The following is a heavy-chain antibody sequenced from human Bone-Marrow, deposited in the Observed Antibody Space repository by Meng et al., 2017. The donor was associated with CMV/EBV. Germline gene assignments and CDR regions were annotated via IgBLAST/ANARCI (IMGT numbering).Heavy chain of an antibody. CDR2: IYYSGST. Sequence: SETLSLTCTVSGGPISSSSYYWGWIRQPPGKGLEWIGSIYYSGSTYYNPSLKSRVTISVDTSKNQFSLKLSSVTAADTAVYYCARGWYSSSDYWGQGTLVTVSS. CDR1: GGPISSSSYY. V-gene: IGHV4-39*07. CDR3: ARGWYSSSDY. D-gene: IGHD6-6*01. J-gene: IGHJ4*02.